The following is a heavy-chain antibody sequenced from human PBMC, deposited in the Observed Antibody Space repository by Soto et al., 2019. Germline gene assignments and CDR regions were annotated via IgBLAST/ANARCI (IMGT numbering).Heavy chain of an antibody. V-gene: IGHV4-59*01. CDR2: IYYSGIT. Sequence: SETLSVTCTVSGGSISSYYWSWIRQPPGKGLEWIGYIYYSGITNYNPSLKSRVTISVDTSKNQFSLKLSSVTAADTAVYYCARDLGSSLDYWGQGTLVTVSS. D-gene: IGHD6-13*01. CDR3: ARDLGSSLDY. CDR1: GGSISSYY. J-gene: IGHJ4*02.